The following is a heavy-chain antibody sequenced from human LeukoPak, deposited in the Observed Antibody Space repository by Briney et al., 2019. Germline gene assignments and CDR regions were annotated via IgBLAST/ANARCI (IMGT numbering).Heavy chain of an antibody. V-gene: IGHV5-51*01. Sequence: GESLKISCQASGYSFTSSWFGWARQMPGKGLERMAIIKPGDSDTRYRLSFQGQVNSAAAKSIISVYLQWVSLKASDASMYYWARQPWAGWFDPWGQGTLVTVSS. D-gene: IGHD7-27*01. CDR2: IKPGDSDT. J-gene: IGHJ5*02. CDR1: GYSFTSSW. CDR3: ARQPWAGWFDP.